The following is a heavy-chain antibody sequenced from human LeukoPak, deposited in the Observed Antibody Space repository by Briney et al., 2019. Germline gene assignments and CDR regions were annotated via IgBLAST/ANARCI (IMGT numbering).Heavy chain of an antibody. V-gene: IGHV1-3*01. D-gene: IGHD5-18*01. J-gene: IGHJ4*02. Sequence: ASVKVSCKASGYTFTSYAMHWVRQALGQRLEWMGWINAGDGNTKYSQKFQGRVTITRDTSASTAYMELSSLRSEDTAVYYCARASLEGEYSYGYREGYFDYWGQGTPVTVSS. CDR1: GYTFTSYA. CDR3: ARASLEGEYSYGYREGYFDY. CDR2: INAGDGNT.